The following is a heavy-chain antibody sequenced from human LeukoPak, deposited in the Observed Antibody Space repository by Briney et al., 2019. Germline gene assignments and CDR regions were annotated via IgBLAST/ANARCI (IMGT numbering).Heavy chain of an antibody. J-gene: IGHJ4*02. D-gene: IGHD4-17*01. CDR1: GGSISSYY. CDR2: IYYSGST. Sequence: SETLSLTCTVSGGSISSYYWSWIRQPPGEGLEWIGYIYYSGSTNYNPSLKSRVTISVDTSKNQFSLKLSSATAADTAVYYCARRTSDYGDYDRGVSFFDYWGQGTLVTVSS. CDR3: ARRTSDYGDYDRGVSFFDY. V-gene: IGHV4-59*08.